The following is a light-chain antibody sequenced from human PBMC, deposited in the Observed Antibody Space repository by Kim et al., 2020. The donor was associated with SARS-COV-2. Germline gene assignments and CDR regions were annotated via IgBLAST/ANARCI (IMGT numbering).Light chain of an antibody. Sequence: PGGTFPLPGGPSTGAVTSVHYPYWFQQKPGQAPRTIIYDTNNKLSWAPARFSASLLGGKAVLTLSGAQPEDEADYYCLLVYSGVVIFGGGTQLTVL. J-gene: IGLJ2*01. V-gene: IGLV7-46*01. CDR1: TGAVTSVHY. CDR2: DTN. CDR3: LLVYSGVVI.